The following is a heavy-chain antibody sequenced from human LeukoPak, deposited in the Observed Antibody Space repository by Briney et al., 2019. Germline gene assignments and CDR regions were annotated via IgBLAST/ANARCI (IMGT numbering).Heavy chain of an antibody. D-gene: IGHD4-11*01. Sequence: SETLYLTCTVSGGSISSRSYYWGWIRQPPGKGLEWIGSIYYSGGTYYSPSLKSRVTISVDTSKNQFSLKLSSVTAADTAVYYCARQGTSYSNYAYWGQGTLVTVSS. J-gene: IGHJ4*02. CDR3: ARQGTSYSNYAY. CDR2: IYYSGGT. CDR1: GGSISSRSYY. V-gene: IGHV4-39*01.